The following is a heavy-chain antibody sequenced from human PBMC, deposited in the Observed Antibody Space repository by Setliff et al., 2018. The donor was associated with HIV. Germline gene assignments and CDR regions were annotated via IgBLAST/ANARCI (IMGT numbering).Heavy chain of an antibody. CDR1: GYTFTSYY. D-gene: IGHD2-15*01. CDR2: INPSGGST. CDR3: ARVRYCSGGSCYGGEYWFDP. J-gene: IGHJ5*02. V-gene: IGHV1-46*01. Sequence: ASVKVSCKASGYTFTSYYMHWVRQAPGQGLEWMGIINPSGGSTSYAQSFQDRVTMTRDTSTSTVYMELSSLRSEDTAVYYCARVRYCSGGSCYGGEYWFDPWGQGTLVTVS.